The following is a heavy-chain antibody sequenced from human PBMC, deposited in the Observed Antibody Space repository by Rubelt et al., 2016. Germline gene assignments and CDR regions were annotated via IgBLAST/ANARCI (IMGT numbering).Heavy chain of an antibody. V-gene: IGHV4-39*07. CDR3: ARSSGYDYVYDY. CDR1: GGSVSSSIYY. D-gene: IGHD5-12*01. Sequence: QLQLQESGPGLVKPSETLSLTCTVSGGSVSSSIYYWGWIRQPPGKGLEWIGEINHGGSTNHNPSLKSRVTIAVDTSKNQIARKLRSVTAADTAIYYCARSSGYDYVYDYWGQGTLVTVSS. CDR2: INHGGST. J-gene: IGHJ4*02.